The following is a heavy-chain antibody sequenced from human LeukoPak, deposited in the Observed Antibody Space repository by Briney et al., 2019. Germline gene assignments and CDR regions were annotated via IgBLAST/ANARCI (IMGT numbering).Heavy chain of an antibody. CDR1: GFTVSSNY. CDR2: IYSGGST. Sequence: GGSLRLSCAASGFTVSSNYMSWVRQAPGKGLEWVSVIYSGGSTYYTDSVKGRFTISRDNSKNTLYLRMNSLRPEDTAVYYCARGGYSSGWFHGFDIWGQGTIVTVSS. V-gene: IGHV3-66*02. J-gene: IGHJ3*02. CDR3: ARGGYSSGWFHGFDI. D-gene: IGHD6-19*01.